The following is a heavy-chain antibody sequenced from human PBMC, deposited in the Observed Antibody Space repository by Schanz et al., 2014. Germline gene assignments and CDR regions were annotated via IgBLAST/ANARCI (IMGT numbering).Heavy chain of an antibody. CDR2: IGYLGDT. J-gene: IGHJ4*02. CDR3: AKQIHYDILTVTRN. Sequence: EVQLVESGGGVVQPGGSLRLSCAASGFTLSNSDMHWVRQGTGKGLEWVSTIGYLGDTYYPDSVKGRFTVSRDSGQNSLYLQMNSLRAEDTAVYYCAKQIHYDILTVTRNWGQGTLVTDSS. D-gene: IGHD3-9*01. CDR1: GFTLSNSD. V-gene: IGHV3-13*01.